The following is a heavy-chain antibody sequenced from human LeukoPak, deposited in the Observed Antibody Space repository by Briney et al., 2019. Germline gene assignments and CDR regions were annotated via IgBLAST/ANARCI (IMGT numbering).Heavy chain of an antibody. D-gene: IGHD2-21*02. CDR1: GFAFSRYS. Sequence: PGGSLRLSCAASGFAFSRYSMNWVRQAPGKGLEWVSYITSSSTTIYYADSVKGRFTISRDNAKNSLYLQMNSLRAEDTAVYYCARNGGGDSGGNFQRWGQGALVTVSS. CDR2: ITSSSTTI. CDR3: ARNGGGDSGGNFQR. V-gene: IGHV3-48*01. J-gene: IGHJ1*01.